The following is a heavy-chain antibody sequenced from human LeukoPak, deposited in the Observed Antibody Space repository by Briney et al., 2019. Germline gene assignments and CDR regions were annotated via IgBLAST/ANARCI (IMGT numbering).Heavy chain of an antibody. Sequence: SETLSLTCTVSGGSVSSGSYYWSWIRQPPGKGLEWIGYIYYSGSTNYNPSLKSQVTISVDTSKNQFSLKLSSVTAADTAVYYCARGIYSSSWYSFFDYWGQGTLVTVSS. V-gene: IGHV4-61*01. CDR2: IYYSGST. D-gene: IGHD6-13*01. CDR1: GGSVSSGSYY. CDR3: ARGIYSSSWYSFFDY. J-gene: IGHJ4*02.